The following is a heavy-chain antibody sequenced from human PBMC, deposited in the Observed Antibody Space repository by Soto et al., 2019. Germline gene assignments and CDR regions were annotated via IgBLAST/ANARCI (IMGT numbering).Heavy chain of an antibody. CDR2: IIPIFGTA. CDR1: GGTFSSYA. CDR3: ATREVGARKATDFDY. J-gene: IGHJ4*02. V-gene: IGHV1-69*01. Sequence: QVQLVQSGAEVRKPGSSVKVSCKASGGTFSSYAISWVRQAPGQGLEWMGGIIPIFGTANYAQKFQGRVTITADESTSTAYMELSSLRSEYTAVYYCATREVGARKATDFDYWGQGTLVTVSS. D-gene: IGHD1-26*01.